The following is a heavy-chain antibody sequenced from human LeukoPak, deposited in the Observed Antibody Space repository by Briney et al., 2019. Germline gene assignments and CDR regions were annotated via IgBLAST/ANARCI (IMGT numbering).Heavy chain of an antibody. J-gene: IGHJ4*02. D-gene: IGHD3-16*02. CDR2: ISYDGSNK. Sequence: GRSLRLSCAASGFTFSSYGMHWVRQAPGKGLEWVAVISYDGSNKYYADSVKGRFTISRDNSKNTLYLQMNSLRAEDTAVYYCAKPLRGGVIVILLEWWGQGTLVTVSS. V-gene: IGHV3-30*18. CDR1: GFTFSSYG. CDR3: AKPLRGGVIVILLEW.